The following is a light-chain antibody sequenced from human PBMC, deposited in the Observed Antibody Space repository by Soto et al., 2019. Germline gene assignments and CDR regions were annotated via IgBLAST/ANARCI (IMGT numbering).Light chain of an antibody. V-gene: IGKV1-5*03. J-gene: IGKJ4*01. CDR2: SAS. CDR3: QEYNGDSGLT. Sequence: DIQMTQSPSTLSASIGDRVTITCRASHNIRSGVAWYQQKPGKAPELLIYSASGLESGVPSRFSGSGFGTEFTLTISSLHPDDFATYYCQEYNGDSGLTFGGGTKVEIK. CDR1: HNIRSG.